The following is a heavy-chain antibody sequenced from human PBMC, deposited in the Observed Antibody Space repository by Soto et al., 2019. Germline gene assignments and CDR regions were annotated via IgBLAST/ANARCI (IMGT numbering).Heavy chain of an antibody. CDR2: ISNSFSDGNT. CDR3: TTQGYDDNMIFGDH. J-gene: IGHJ4*02. Sequence: EVQLLESGGGLVQPGGSLRLSCAASGFTFSNYAMNWVRQAPGKGLEWVSAISNSFSDGNTHYADSVKGRFTISRDNDKNTVFLEMNSLRAEDTAVYYCTTQGYDDNMIFGDHWGQGNLVIVSS. V-gene: IGHV3-23*01. D-gene: IGHD5-12*01. CDR1: GFTFSNYA.